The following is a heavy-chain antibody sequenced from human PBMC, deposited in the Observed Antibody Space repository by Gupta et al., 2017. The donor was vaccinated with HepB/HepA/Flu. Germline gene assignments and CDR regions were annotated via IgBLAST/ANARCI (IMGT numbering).Heavy chain of an antibody. J-gene: IGHJ4*02. V-gene: IGHV3-72*01. CDR3: FGGGY. Sequence: EVQLVESGGSLVQPRGSLRLSCAASGCPFSDHYISWVRQTPGKGLEWVGRSRNKASSYTTEYSASVKDRFTISRDDSKNALYLQMNSLRSEDTAIYYCFGGGYWGQGTLVTVSS. CDR2: SRNKASSYTT. CDR1: GCPFSDHY. D-gene: IGHD3-16*01.